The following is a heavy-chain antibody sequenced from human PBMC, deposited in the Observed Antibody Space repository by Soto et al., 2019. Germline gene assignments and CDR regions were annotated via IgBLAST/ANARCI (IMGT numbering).Heavy chain of an antibody. V-gene: IGHV4-59*01. D-gene: IGHD6-19*01. J-gene: IGHJ4*02. Sequence: QVQLRESGPGLVKPSETLSLTCTVSGGSISSFYWSWIRQSPGRGLEWIGYIYYTGSTHLNPSLKGRVTISVDTSKNQFSLRLSSVTAADTAVYFCARGFRSGWYGDYFDSWGQGTLVTVSS. CDR1: GGSISSFY. CDR2: IYYTGST. CDR3: ARGFRSGWYGDYFDS.